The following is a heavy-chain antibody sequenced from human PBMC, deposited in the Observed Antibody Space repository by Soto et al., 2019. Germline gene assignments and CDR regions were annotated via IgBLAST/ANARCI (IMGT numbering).Heavy chain of an antibody. Sequence: SEPLSVPCSVFGGYIGDVGCCWSWKRQHPGKGLEWIGYIYYSGSTYYNPSLKSRVTISVDTSKNQFALKLSSVTAADTAVYYCAASCVGCGGFNYYGMDVWGHGTTVTVSS. J-gene: IGHJ6*01. CDR1: GGYIGDVGCC. CDR2: IYYSGST. CDR3: AASCVGCGGFNYYGMDV. V-gene: IGHV4-31*03. D-gene: IGHD2-21*01.